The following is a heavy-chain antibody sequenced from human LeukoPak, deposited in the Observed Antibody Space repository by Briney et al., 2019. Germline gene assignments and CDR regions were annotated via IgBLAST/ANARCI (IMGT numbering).Heavy chain of an antibody. Sequence: PGGSLRLSCAAYGFTFSSYAMGWVRQAPGKGLEWVSAISGSGGSTYYADSVKGRFTISRDNSKNTLYLQMNSLRAEDTAVYYCAKDMRYGDYGLDYGGQGTLVTVSS. CDR2: ISGSGGST. CDR3: AKDMRYGDYGLDY. V-gene: IGHV3-23*01. D-gene: IGHD4-17*01. CDR1: GFTFSSYA. J-gene: IGHJ4*02.